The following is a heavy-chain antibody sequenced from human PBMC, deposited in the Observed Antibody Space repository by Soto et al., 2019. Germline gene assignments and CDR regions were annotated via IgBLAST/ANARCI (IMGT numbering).Heavy chain of an antibody. CDR1: GYTFTSYG. D-gene: IGHD3-9*01. Sequence: GASVKVSCKASGYTFTSYGICWVRQAPGQGLEWMGWISAYNGNTNYAQKLQGRVTMTTDTSTSTAYMELRSLRSDDTAVYYCARGPYDILTGYSLFDYWGQGTLVTVSS. CDR2: ISAYNGNT. V-gene: IGHV1-18*01. J-gene: IGHJ4*02. CDR3: ARGPYDILTGYSLFDY.